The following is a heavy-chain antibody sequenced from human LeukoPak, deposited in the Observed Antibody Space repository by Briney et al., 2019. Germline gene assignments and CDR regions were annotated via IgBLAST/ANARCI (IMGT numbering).Heavy chain of an antibody. J-gene: IGHJ6*02. CDR1: GDSISSSHYH. CDR2: IYYSGST. CDR3: ARHSWGDYYYGMDV. V-gene: IGHV4-39*01. D-gene: IGHD7-27*01. Sequence: SETLSLTCTVSGDSISSSHYHWGWIRQPPGKGLEWIGSIYYSGSTYYNPSLKSRVTISVDTSKNQFSLKLSSVTAADTAVYYCARHSWGDYYYGMDVWGQGTTVTVSS.